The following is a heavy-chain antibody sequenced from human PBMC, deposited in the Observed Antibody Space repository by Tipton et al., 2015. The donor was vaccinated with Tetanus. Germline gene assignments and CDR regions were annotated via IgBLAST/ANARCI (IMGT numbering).Heavy chain of an antibody. CDR1: GGSISSSDYY. Sequence: TLSLTCTVSGGSISSSDYYWGWVRQSPGKGLEWVGSIYYSGSTYYSPSLRSRVTMSVDTSRNQLSLNLNSVAAADTAVYYFDHWGQGSLVTVSS. CDR2: IYYSGST. CDR3: DH. J-gene: IGHJ5*02. V-gene: IGHV4-39*01.